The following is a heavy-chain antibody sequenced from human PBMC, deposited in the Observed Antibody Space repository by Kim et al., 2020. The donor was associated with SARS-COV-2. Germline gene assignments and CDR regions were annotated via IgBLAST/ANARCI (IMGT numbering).Heavy chain of an antibody. CDR2: IYYSGST. D-gene: IGHD3-3*01. V-gene: IGHV4-39*01. CDR1: GGSISSSSYY. Sequence: SETLSLTCTVSGGSISSSSYYWGWIRQPPGKGLEWIGSIYYSGSTYYNPSLKSRVTISVDTSKNQFSLKLSSVTAADTAVYYCASTLDFLEWLENAFDIWGQGTMVTVSS. J-gene: IGHJ3*02. CDR3: ASTLDFLEWLENAFDI.